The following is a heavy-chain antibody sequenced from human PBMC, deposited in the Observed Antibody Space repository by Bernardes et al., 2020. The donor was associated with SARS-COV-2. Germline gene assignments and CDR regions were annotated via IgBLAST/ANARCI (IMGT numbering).Heavy chain of an antibody. V-gene: IGHV4-39*01. J-gene: IGHJ4*02. Sequence: SETLSLTCTVSGGSIGSSTYYWGWIRQPPGKGLEWIGSIYYSGTTFYSPPLKSRVTISIDTSMNEFSLKLTSVTAADTAVYYCARQRRVSTVIRDYFDYWGQGTLVTVSS. D-gene: IGHD2-21*01. CDR3: ARQRRVSTVIRDYFDY. CDR1: GGSIGSSTYY. CDR2: IYYSGTT.